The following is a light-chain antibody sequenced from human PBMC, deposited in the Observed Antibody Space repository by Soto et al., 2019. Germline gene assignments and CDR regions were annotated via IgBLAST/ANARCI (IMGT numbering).Light chain of an antibody. Sequence: EIVMTQSPATLSVSPGERATLSCRASQSVSSNLAWYQQKPGQAPRLLIYGASTRATGIPARFSGSGSGTEFNLTISSLQSEDFAVYYCQQYNNWPPYTFGPGTKLEIK. CDR3: QQYNNWPPYT. CDR2: GAS. CDR1: QSVSSN. V-gene: IGKV3-15*01. J-gene: IGKJ2*01.